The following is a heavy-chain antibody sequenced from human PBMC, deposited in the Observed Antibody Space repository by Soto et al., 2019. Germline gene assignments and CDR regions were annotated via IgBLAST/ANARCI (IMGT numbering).Heavy chain of an antibody. Sequence: GESLKISCKGSGYRFTSYWIGWVRQMPGKGLEWMGIIYPGDSDTRYSPSFQGQVTISADKSISTAYLQWSSLKASDTAMYYCASFGVLERASFDPCGQGTLVTVSS. CDR3: ASFGVLERASFDP. J-gene: IGHJ5*02. CDR1: GYRFTSYW. D-gene: IGHD1-1*01. V-gene: IGHV5-51*01. CDR2: IYPGDSDT.